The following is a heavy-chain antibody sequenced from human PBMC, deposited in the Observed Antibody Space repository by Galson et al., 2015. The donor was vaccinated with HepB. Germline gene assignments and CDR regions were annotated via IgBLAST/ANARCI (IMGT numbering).Heavy chain of an antibody. Sequence: SLRLSCAASGFTFSSYSMNWVRQAPGKVLEWVSYISSSSSTIYYADSVKGRFTISRDNAKNSLYLQMNSLRDEDTAVYYCARGLTRGWERLTDAFDFWGQGTMVTVSS. CDR2: ISSSSSTI. D-gene: IGHD2-15*01. CDR3: ARGLTRGWERLTDAFDF. V-gene: IGHV3-48*02. J-gene: IGHJ3*01. CDR1: GFTFSSYS.